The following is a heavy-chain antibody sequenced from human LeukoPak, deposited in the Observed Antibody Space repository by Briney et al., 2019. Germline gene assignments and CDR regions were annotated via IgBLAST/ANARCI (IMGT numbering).Heavy chain of an antibody. CDR3: AKAGQAGRYFDY. Sequence: QPGGSLRLSCAASGFTFSSYAMSWVRQAPGKGLEWVSAISGSGGSTYYADSVKGRFTISRGNSKNTLYLQMNSLRAEDTAVYYCAKAGQAGRYFDYWGQGTLVTVSS. D-gene: IGHD3-10*01. J-gene: IGHJ4*02. V-gene: IGHV3-23*01. CDR1: GFTFSSYA. CDR2: ISGSGGST.